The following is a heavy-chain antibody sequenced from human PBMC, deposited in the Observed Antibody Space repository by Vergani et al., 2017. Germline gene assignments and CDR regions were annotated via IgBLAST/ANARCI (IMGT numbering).Heavy chain of an antibody. CDR1: GGSLSGYY. D-gene: IGHD2-15*01. J-gene: IGHJ4*02. CDR2: VEDSGYF. V-gene: IGHV4-59*01. Sequence: QVQLQESGPGLVRPSETLSLTCTVSGGSLSGYYWNWIRQTPGEGLEWIGYVEDSGYFNYNPSLKTRVSMSSDTSNNQFSLMLSSVTVADTAVYYCARSRPYCTSGSCPAIWGQGTLVTVSS. CDR3: ARSRPYCTSGSCPAI.